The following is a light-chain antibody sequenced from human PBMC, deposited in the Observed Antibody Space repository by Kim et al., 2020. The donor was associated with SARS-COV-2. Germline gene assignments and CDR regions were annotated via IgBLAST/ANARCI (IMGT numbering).Light chain of an antibody. Sequence: PGERAPLSCRASQSVSSNLAGYQQKPGQAPRLLISAASTRATGVPARFIGSGSGTEFTLTISSLQSEDFAVYYCQQYDSWPPITFGQGTRLEIK. CDR2: AAS. CDR1: QSVSSN. CDR3: QQYDSWPPIT. V-gene: IGKV3-15*01. J-gene: IGKJ5*01.